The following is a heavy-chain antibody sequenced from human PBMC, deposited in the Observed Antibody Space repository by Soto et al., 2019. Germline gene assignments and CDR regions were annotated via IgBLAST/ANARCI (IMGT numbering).Heavy chain of an antibody. CDR2: ISGSGGST. D-gene: IGHD5-12*01. CDR1: GFTFSSYA. V-gene: IGHV3-23*01. CDR3: AKDFLYSPLTNYFDY. J-gene: IGHJ4*02. Sequence: GGSLRLSCAASGFTFSSYAMSWVRQAPGKGLEWVSAISGSGGSTYYADSVKGRFTISRDNSKNTLYLQMNSLRAEDTAVYYCAKDFLYSPLTNYFDYWGQGTLVTVSS.